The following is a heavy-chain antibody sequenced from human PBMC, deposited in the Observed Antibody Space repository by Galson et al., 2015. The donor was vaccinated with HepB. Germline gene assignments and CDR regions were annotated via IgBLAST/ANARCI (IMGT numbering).Heavy chain of an antibody. CDR1: GSNFDDYA. CDR2: ITWNSGSI. CDR3: ARDGYASSWYMWYFDL. V-gene: IGHV3-9*01. Sequence: SLRLSCAASGSNFDDYAMHWVRQAPGKGLEWVSSITWNSGSINYAESVKGRFAISRDSAKNSLFLQMNSLRAEDTALYYCARDGYASSWYMWYFDLWGRGTLVTVSS. D-gene: IGHD6-13*01. J-gene: IGHJ2*01.